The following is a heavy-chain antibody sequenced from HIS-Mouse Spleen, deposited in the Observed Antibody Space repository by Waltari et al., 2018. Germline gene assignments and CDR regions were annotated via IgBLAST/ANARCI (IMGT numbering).Heavy chain of an antibody. CDR2: IIPILGIA. J-gene: IGHJ6*02. V-gene: IGHV1-69*04. CDR1: GGPFSSYA. D-gene: IGHD2-8*01. CDR3: AEAVRTNGVWGPLYYGMDV. Sequence: QVQLVQSGAEVKKPGSSVKVPCKASGGPFSSYAISRVRQAPGQGFEWMGRIIPILGIANYAQKFQGRVTITADKSTSTAYMELSSLRSEATAVYYCAEAVRTNGVWGPLYYGMDVWGQGTTVTVSS.